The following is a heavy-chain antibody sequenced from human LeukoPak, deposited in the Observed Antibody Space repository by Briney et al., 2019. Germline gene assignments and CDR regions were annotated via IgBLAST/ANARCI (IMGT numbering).Heavy chain of an antibody. CDR1: GGSISSYY. J-gene: IGHJ4*02. V-gene: IGHV4-59*01. Sequence: PSETLSLTCTVSGGSISSYYWSWIRQPPGKGLEWIGYIYYSGSTIYNPCLKSRVTISVDTSKNQFSLKLSSVTAADTAVYYCARDDGDYVFYYFDYWGQGTLVTVSS. CDR2: IYYSGST. D-gene: IGHD4-17*01. CDR3: ARDDGDYVFYYFDY.